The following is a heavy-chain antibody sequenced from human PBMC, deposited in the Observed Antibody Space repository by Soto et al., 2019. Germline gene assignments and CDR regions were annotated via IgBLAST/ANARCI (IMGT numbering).Heavy chain of an antibody. CDR3: ARDSRYYDFWSGYSNYYYYGMDV. CDR1: GFTFRDYY. D-gene: IGHD3-3*01. CDR2: ISSSSSYT. Sequence: PGGSLRLSCAASGFTFRDYYISWIRQAPGKGLEWVSYISSSSSYTNYADSVKGRFTISRDNAKNSLYLQMNSLRAEDTAVYYCARDSRYYDFWSGYSNYYYYGMDVWGQGTTVTVSS. V-gene: IGHV3-11*06. J-gene: IGHJ6*02.